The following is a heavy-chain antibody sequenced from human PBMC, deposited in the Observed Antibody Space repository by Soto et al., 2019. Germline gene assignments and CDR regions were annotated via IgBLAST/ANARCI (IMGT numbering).Heavy chain of an antibody. CDR2: TSSGSYDT. J-gene: IGHJ4*02. Sequence: GGSPRLFCETSGSTFRRASMNWVRQVPGKGLEWVASTSSGSYDTWYADSVKGRFIISRDNAHNSLFLQVNTLRPEETAMYYCGRVAYWGTGTQVTVS. CDR3: GRVAY. CDR1: GSTFRRAS. V-gene: IGHV3-21*01.